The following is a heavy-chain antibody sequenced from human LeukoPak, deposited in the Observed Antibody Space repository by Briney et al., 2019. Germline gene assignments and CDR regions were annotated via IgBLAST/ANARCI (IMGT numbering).Heavy chain of an antibody. CDR3: AKEDASSWHIDS. CDR1: GFTFSSYG. CDR2: IHSDENKK. V-gene: IGHV3-30*02. J-gene: IGHJ4*02. D-gene: IGHD6-13*01. Sequence: GGSLRLSCAASGFTFSSYGMHWVRQAPGKGLEWVAFIHSDENKKYYADSVRGRFIISRDNSRNTLYLQINSLLSEDTAVYYCAKEDASSWHIDSWGQGTLVTVSS.